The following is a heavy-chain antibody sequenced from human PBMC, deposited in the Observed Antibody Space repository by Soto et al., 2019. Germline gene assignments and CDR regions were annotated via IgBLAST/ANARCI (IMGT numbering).Heavy chain of an antibody. D-gene: IGHD5-12*01. V-gene: IGHV3-74*01. Sequence: EVQLVESGGGLVLPGGSLRLSCVASGFTLSSYWMHWVRQAPGKGLVWISRINIDGSSTSYADSVKGRFTISRDNAKNTLYLQVNSLRAEDTAVYYCARSRDGYNFVGDCWGQGTLVTVSS. CDR1: GFTLSSYW. CDR2: INIDGSST. CDR3: ARSRDGYNFVGDC. J-gene: IGHJ4*02.